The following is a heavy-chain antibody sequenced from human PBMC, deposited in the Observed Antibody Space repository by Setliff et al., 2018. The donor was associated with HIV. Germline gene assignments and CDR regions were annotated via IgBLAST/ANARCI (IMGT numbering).Heavy chain of an antibody. D-gene: IGHD5-12*01. J-gene: IGHJ6*03. CDR2: IYSGGST. Sequence: GASVKVSCAASGFTVSSNYMSWVRQAPGKGLEWVSVIYSGGSTYYADSVKGRFTISRGNSKNTLYLQMNSLRAEDTAVYYCARERWLRSHYYYYMDVWGKGTTVTVSS. CDR1: GFTVSSNY. CDR3: ARERWLRSHYYYYMDV. V-gene: IGHV3-53*01.